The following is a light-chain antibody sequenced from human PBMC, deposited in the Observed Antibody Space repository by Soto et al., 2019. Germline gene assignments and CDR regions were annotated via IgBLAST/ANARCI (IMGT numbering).Light chain of an antibody. CDR1: ESVTSDC. CDR3: QQRANWPLT. CDR2: GAS. V-gene: IGKV3D-20*02. J-gene: IGKJ4*01. Sequence: EIVLTQSPGTLSLSPGERATLSCRASESVTSDCLAWYRQRPGQAPRLLIYGASTRATGTPDRISGSGSGPDFTLTISSLESEDFAVYYCQQRANWPLTFGGGTKVDIK.